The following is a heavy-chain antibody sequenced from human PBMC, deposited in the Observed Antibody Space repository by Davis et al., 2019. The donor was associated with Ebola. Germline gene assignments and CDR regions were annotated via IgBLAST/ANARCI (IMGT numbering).Heavy chain of an antibody. V-gene: IGHV1-3*01. Sequence: FQGRVTITRDTSASTAYMELSSLRSDDTAVYYCARASSDYWGQGTLVTVSS. CDR3: ARASSDY. J-gene: IGHJ4*02.